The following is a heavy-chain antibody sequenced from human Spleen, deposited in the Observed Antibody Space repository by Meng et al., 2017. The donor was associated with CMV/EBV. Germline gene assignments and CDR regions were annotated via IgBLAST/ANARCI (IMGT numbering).Heavy chain of an antibody. CDR2: FSGSGGST. Sequence: AGFNFSVFAMTWVRQAPGKGLERVSGFSGSGGSTYCADSVKSRFTISRDSSKNTLYLQMNGLRAEDTAVYYCAKMRGSSADRNPFDYWGQGTLVTVSS. V-gene: IGHV3-23*01. J-gene: IGHJ4*02. CDR1: GFNFSVFA. CDR3: AKMRGSSADRNPFDY.